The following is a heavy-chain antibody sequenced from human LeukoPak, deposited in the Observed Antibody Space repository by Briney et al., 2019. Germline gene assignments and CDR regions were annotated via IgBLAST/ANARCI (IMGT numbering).Heavy chain of an antibody. D-gene: IGHD3-10*01. Sequence: GGSLRLSCAASGFTFSSYAMSWVRQAPGKGLEWVSATSGSGGSTYYADSVKGRFTISRDNSKNTLYLQMNSLRAEDTAVYYCARGGVLWFGESQYAFDIWGQGTMVTVSS. CDR1: GFTFSSYA. J-gene: IGHJ3*02. CDR3: ARGGVLWFGESQYAFDI. CDR2: TSGSGGST. V-gene: IGHV3-23*01.